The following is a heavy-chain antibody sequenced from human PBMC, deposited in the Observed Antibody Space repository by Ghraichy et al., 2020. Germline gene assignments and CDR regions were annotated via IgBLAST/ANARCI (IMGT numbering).Heavy chain of an antibody. CDR1: GGSVSSGSYY. J-gene: IGHJ4*02. Sequence: SETLSLTCTVSGGSVSSGSYYWSWIRQPPGKGLEWIGYIYYSGSTNYNPSLKSRVTISVDTSKNQFSLKLSSVTAADTAVYYCAREIVVVPAAMDYWGQGTLVTVSS. CDR3: AREIVVVPAAMDY. CDR2: IYYSGST. V-gene: IGHV4-61*01. D-gene: IGHD2-2*01.